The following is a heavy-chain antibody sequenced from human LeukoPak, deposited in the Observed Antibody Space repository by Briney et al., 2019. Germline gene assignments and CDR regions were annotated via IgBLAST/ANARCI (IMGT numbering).Heavy chain of an antibody. J-gene: IGHJ4*02. CDR1: GYTFTSYG. CDR2: ISAYNGNT. D-gene: IGHD4-17*01. V-gene: IGHV1-18*01. Sequence: ASVKVSCKASGYTFTSYGISWVRQAPGQGLEWMGWISAYNGNTNYAQKFQGWITMTTDTSTSTAYMELTSLRSNDTAVYYCARVTVTTLFDHWGPGTLVTVSS. CDR3: ARVTVTTLFDH.